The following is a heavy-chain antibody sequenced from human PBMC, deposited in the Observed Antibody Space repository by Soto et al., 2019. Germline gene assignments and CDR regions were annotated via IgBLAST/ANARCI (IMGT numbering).Heavy chain of an antibody. D-gene: IGHD5-18*01. V-gene: IGHV3-23*01. Sequence: EVQLLESGGGLVQPGGSLRLSCAASGFTFSNYAMSWVRQAPGKGLEWVSAISGSGGSTYYADSVKGRFTISRDNSKNTLYLQMNSLRAEDTAVYYCASPRSGYSYGYVGYWGQGTLVTVSS. J-gene: IGHJ4*02. CDR2: ISGSGGST. CDR3: ASPRSGYSYGYVGY. CDR1: GFTFSNYA.